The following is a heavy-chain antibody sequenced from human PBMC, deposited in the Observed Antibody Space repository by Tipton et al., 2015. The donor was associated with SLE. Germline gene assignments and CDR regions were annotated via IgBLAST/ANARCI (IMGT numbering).Heavy chain of an antibody. Sequence: TLSLTCSVSGGSISSGGYYWTWIRQLPGKGLEWIGYIYYSGTTYYNPSLKSRVTISLDKSMNQFSLRLSSVTAADTAVYYCARDSGHNSGYDYYYYGMDVWGQGTTVTVSS. J-gene: IGHJ6*02. CDR3: ARDSGHNSGYDYYYYGMDV. CDR1: GGSISSGGYY. V-gene: IGHV4-31*03. CDR2: IYYSGTT. D-gene: IGHD5-18*01.